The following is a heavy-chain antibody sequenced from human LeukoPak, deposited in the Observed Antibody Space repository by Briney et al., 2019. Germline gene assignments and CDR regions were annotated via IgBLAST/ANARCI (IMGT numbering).Heavy chain of an antibody. V-gene: IGHV3-30*18. CDR2: ISYDGSNK. Sequence: GGSLRLSCAASGFTFSSYAMSWVRQAPGKGLEWVAVISYDGSNKYYADSVKGRFTISRDNSKNTLYLQMNSLRAEDTAVYYCAKESASSGWLFDYWGQGTLVTVSS. D-gene: IGHD6-19*01. CDR1: GFTFSSYA. J-gene: IGHJ4*02. CDR3: AKESASSGWLFDY.